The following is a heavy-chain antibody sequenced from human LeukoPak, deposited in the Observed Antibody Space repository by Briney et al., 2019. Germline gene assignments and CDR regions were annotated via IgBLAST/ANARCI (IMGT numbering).Heavy chain of an antibody. CDR3: AKLGVVIRVILVGFHKEAFYFDS. Sequence: GGSLRLSCAVSGITLSNYGMSWVRQPPGKWLEWVAGISDSGGSTHYADSVKGRFTISRDNPKNRLYLQMNSLRAEDTAVYFCAKLGVVIRVILVGFHKEAFYFDSWGQGALVTVSS. J-gene: IGHJ4*02. D-gene: IGHD3-22*01. CDR2: ISDSGGST. CDR1: GITLSNYG. V-gene: IGHV3-23*01.